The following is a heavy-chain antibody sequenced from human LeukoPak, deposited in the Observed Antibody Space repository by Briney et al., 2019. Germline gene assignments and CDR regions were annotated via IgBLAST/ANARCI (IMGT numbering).Heavy chain of an antibody. J-gene: IGHJ4*02. CDR3: ARGHYFYYDYVWEFDY. Sequence: ASVKVSCKASGYTFTSYGISWVRQAPGQGLEWMGWISAYNGNTNYAQKLQGRVTMTTDTSTSTAYMELRSLRSDDTAVYYCARGHYFYYDYVWEFDYWGQGTLVTVSS. D-gene: IGHD3-16*01. CDR2: ISAYNGNT. V-gene: IGHV1-18*01. CDR1: GYTFTSYG.